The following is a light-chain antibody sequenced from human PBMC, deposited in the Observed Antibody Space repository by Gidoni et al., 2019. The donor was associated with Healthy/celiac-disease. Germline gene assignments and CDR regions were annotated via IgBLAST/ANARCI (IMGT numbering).Light chain of an antibody. CDR1: RSDIGGYNY. CDR2: DVN. CDR3: CSYAGSYTLI. Sequence: QSALTQPRSVSGSPGQSVTISCTGTRSDIGGYNYVSWYQQHPGKAPKLIIYDVNKRPSGVPDRFSGSKSGNTASLTVSGLQAEDETDYYCCSYAGSYTLIFGGGTKLTVL. V-gene: IGLV2-11*01. J-gene: IGLJ2*01.